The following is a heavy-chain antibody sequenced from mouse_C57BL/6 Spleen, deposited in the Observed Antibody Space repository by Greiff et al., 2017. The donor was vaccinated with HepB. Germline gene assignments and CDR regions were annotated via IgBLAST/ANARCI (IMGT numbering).Heavy chain of an antibody. CDR2: IDPSDSYT. Sequence: VQLQQPGAELVMPGASVKLSCKASGYTFTSYWMHWVKQRPGQGLEWIGEIDPSDSYTNYNQKFKGKSTLTVDKSSSTAYIQLSSLTSEDSAVYYCARSGREAMDYWGQGTSVTVSS. CDR3: ARSGREAMDY. V-gene: IGHV1-69*01. CDR1: GYTFTSYW. J-gene: IGHJ4*01. D-gene: IGHD3-1*01.